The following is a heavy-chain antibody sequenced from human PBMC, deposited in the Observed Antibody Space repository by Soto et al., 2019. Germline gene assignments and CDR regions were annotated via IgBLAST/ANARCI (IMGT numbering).Heavy chain of an antibody. J-gene: IGHJ4*02. V-gene: IGHV3-48*02. CDR1: GFTFSSYS. CDR3: ARERVVNYTDYYFDY. D-gene: IGHD3-16*02. CDR2: ISSSSSTI. Sequence: GGSLRLSCAASGFTFSSYSMNWVRQAPGKGLEWASYISSSSSTIYYADSVKGRFTISRDNAKNSLYLQMNSVRDEDTAVYYCARERVVNYTDYYFDYWGQGTLVTVSS.